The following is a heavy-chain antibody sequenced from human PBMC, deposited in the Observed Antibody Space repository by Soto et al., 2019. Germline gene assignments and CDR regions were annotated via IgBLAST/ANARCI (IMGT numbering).Heavy chain of an antibody. Sequence: PGGSLRLSCAASGFSFSNYGMHWVRQAPGKGLEWVAVISYDGSSKYHADSVKGRFTISRDNSKNTLHLQMNSLRAEDTAVYYCSKDRRGGRAVIDSWGQGTPVTVSS. CDR1: GFSFSNYG. V-gene: IGHV3-30*18. J-gene: IGHJ4*02. CDR2: ISYDGSSK. CDR3: SKDRRGGRAVIDS. D-gene: IGHD6-19*01.